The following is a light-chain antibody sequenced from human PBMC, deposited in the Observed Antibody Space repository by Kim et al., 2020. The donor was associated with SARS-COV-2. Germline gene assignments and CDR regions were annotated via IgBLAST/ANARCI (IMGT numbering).Light chain of an antibody. J-gene: IGLJ3*02. CDR1: YTGGKS. V-gene: IGLV3-21*04. CDR2: YDG. Sequence: APGKTGGFSCGGDYTGGKSVHWYQQEPGQAPMLVIYYDGDRPSGSPERFSGSNSGNTATLTISRVEAGDEADYYCQVWDSSSDHQVFGGGTQLTVL. CDR3: QVWDSSSDHQV.